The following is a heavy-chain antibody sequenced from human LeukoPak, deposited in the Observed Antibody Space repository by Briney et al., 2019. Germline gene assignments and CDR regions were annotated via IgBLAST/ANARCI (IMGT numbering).Heavy chain of an antibody. V-gene: IGHV4-39*01. CDR3: ARRPSWPSTSAFDI. J-gene: IGHJ3*02. D-gene: IGHD2-2*01. Sequence: SETLSLTCGVSGGSVSSISYFWGWIRQPPGKGLQWIGSIYYSGSAYYNPSLQSRVAISVDTSRNQFSLKLTSVTAADTTVYYCARRPSWPSTSAFDIWGRGTMVTVSP. CDR2: IYYSGSA. CDR1: GGSVSSISYF.